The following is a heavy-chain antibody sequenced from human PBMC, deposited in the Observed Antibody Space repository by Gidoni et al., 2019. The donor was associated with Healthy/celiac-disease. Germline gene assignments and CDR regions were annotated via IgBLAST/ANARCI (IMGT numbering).Heavy chain of an antibody. CDR2: IIPIFGRA. CDR3: AGGEWSPGLTGTDNWFDP. V-gene: IGHV1-69*06. Sequence: QVQLVQSGAEVKKPGSSVTVSCQASGGTFSSYAISWVRQATGQGLEWMGGIIPIFGRANYAQKFQGRVTITADKSTSTAYMELSSLRSEDTAVYYCAGGEWSPGLTGTDNWFDPWGQGTLVTVSS. CDR1: GGTFSSYA. D-gene: IGHD1-20*01. J-gene: IGHJ5*02.